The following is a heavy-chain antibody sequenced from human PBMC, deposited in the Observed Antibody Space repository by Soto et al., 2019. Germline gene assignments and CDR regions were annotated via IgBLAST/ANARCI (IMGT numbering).Heavy chain of an antibody. J-gene: IGHJ4*02. CDR2: ISSSSSTI. Sequence: EVQLVESGGGLVQPGGSLRLSCAASGFTFSSYSINWVRQAPGKGLEWVSYISSSSSTIYYADSVKGRFTISRDNAKNPRVLQMNRLGDEDTAVYYCARVRGYSGTYFSDYWGQGTLVAVSS. D-gene: IGHD1-26*01. CDR1: GFTFSSYS. CDR3: ARVRGYSGTYFSDY. V-gene: IGHV3-48*02.